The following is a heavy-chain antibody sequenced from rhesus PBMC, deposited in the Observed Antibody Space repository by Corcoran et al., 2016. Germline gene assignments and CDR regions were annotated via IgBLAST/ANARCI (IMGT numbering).Heavy chain of an antibody. D-gene: IGHD3-3*01. CDR2: INGNSGRT. CDR1: GPSLRRYW. V-gene: IGHV4-80*01. Sequence: QVQLQESGPGLVKPSETLSLTCAVSGPSLRRYWCRCIRQPPGTGLEWIGEINGNSGRTSYNPSLQRIVAIARDASKNQFSMKLNSVTAADKAVYYGSRDRYNLSNVWGPGVLVTVSS. J-gene: IGHJ5-1*01. CDR3: SRDRYNLSNV.